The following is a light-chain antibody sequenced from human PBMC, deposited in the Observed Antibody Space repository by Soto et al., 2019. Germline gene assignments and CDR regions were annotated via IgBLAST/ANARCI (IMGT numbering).Light chain of an antibody. CDR2: AAS. CDR1: QSISNY. J-gene: IGKJ4*01. V-gene: IGKV1-39*01. CDR3: QQSYNTPLT. Sequence: DIQMTQSPSSLSASVGDRVTITCRANQSISNYLNWYQQEPGKAPKLLIYAASTLQSGVPSRFGGSGSGTDFTLTISSLQPEDFATYSCQQSYNTPLTFGGGTKVEIK.